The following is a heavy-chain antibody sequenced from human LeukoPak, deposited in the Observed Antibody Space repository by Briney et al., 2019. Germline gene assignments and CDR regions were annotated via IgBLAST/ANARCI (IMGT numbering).Heavy chain of an antibody. J-gene: IGHJ4*02. CDR2: ISSSSSYI. V-gene: IGHV3-21*01. CDR1: GFTFSSYS. D-gene: IGHD3-22*01. CDR3: ARDGPPGVNGIDY. Sequence: GGSLRLSCAASGFTFSSYSMNWVRQAPGKGLEWVSSISSSSSYIYYADSVKGRFTISRDNAKNSLYLQMNSLRAEDTAVYYCARDGPPGVNGIDYWGQGTLVTVSS.